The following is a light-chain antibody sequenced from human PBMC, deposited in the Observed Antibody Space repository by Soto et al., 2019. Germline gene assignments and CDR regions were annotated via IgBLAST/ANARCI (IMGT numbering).Light chain of an antibody. J-gene: IGLJ2*01. CDR3: GIWDSSLSAVL. Sequence: QSVLTQPPSVSAAPGQRVTISCSGSNSNIDNNYVSWFQQLPGTAPKLLIYDNNKRPSGIPDRFSGSKSGTSATLGITGLQTGDEAHYYCGIWDSSLSAVLFGGGTKVTVL. CDR2: DNN. V-gene: IGLV1-51*01. CDR1: NSNIDNNY.